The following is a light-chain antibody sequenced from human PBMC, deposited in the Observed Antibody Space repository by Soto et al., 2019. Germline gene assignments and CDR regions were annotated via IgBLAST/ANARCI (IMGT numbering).Light chain of an antibody. CDR1: QSVSSD. CDR2: GAS. Sequence: IVLTPSAGTRSVSPVDRATLSCRASQSVSSDLAWYHQKPGQAPRLLIYGASTRATGIPARFSGSGSGTEFTLTINSLKSEDFAVYYCQQYNTWTRTVGQGTKVEI. J-gene: IGKJ1*01. CDR3: QQYNTWTRT. V-gene: IGKV3-15*01.